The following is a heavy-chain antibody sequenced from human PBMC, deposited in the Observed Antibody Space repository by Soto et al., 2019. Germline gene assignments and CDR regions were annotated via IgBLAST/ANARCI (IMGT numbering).Heavy chain of an antibody. V-gene: IGHV5-10-1*01. D-gene: IGHD3-10*01. CDR3: ARLYYGLDWFDP. J-gene: IGHJ5*02. CDR1: GYSFTSYW. CDR2: IDPSDSYT. Sequence: PGESLKISCKGSGYSFTSYWIGWVRQMPGKGLEWMGRIDPSDSYTNYSPSFQGHVTISADKSISTAYLQWSSLKASDTAMYYCARLYYGLDWFDPWGQGTLVTVSS.